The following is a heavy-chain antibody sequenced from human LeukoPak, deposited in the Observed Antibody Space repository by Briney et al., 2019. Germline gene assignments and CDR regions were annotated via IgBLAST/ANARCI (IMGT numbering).Heavy chain of an antibody. Sequence: PSETLSLTRTVSGGSISSYYWSWIRQPPGKGLEWIGYIYYSGSTNYNPSLKSRVTTSVDTSKNQFSLKLSSVTAADTAAYYCARDGSGYGYYGMDVWGQGTTVTVSS. CDR3: ARDGSGYGYYGMDV. V-gene: IGHV4-59*01. CDR1: GGSISSYY. J-gene: IGHJ6*02. CDR2: IYYSGST. D-gene: IGHD5-12*01.